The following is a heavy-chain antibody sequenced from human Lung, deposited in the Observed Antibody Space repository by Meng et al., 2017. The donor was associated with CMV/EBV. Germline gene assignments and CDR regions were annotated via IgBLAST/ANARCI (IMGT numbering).Heavy chain of an antibody. Sequence: HGPMVQSGAEVKKSGASVKVSCKASGYTFTSYGISWVRRAPGQGLEWMGWISAYDGDTKYAQNLQGRLTMTTDTSTSTAYMVLRSLRSDDTAVYYCARGPRRFWSGYRLYYFDNWGQGTLVTVSS. V-gene: IGHV1-18*01. CDR1: GYTFTSYG. CDR2: ISAYDGDT. J-gene: IGHJ4*02. CDR3: ARGPRRFWSGYRLYYFDN. D-gene: IGHD3-3*01.